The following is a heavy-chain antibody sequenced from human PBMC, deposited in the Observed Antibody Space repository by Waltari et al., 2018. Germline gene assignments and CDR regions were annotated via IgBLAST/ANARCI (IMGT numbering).Heavy chain of an antibody. D-gene: IGHD3-22*01. J-gene: IGHJ1*01. CDR1: GFTFSSFW. CDR2: IKKDGSEK. V-gene: IGHV3-7*01. Sequence: EVQLVESGGGLVQPGGSLRLSCAASGFTFSSFWMSWVRQAPGQGLEWVANIKKDGSEKYYVDSVKGRFTISRDNGKNSLSLQMNSLRAEDTAVYYCARGVTDDSTGYYLGYFQHWGQGTLVTVSS. CDR3: ARGVTDDSTGYYLGYFQH.